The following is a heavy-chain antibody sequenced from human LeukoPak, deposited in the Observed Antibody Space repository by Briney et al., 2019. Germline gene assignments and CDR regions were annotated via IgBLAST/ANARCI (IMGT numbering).Heavy chain of an antibody. D-gene: IGHD6-6*01. J-gene: IGHJ3*02. CDR3: ARSIIAIRLANSNYAFDI. CDR1: GYTFTSYD. CDR2: MNPNSGNT. Sequence: ASVKVSCKASGYTFTSYDINWVRQATGQGLEWMGWMNPNSGNTGYAQKFQGRVTMTRNTSISTAYMELSSLRAEDTAVYYCARSIIAIRLANSNYAFDIWGQGTMVTVSS. V-gene: IGHV1-8*01.